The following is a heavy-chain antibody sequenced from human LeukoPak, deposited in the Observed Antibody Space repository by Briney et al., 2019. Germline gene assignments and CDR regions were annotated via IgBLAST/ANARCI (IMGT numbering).Heavy chain of an antibody. CDR2: IYHSGST. J-gene: IGHJ3*02. V-gene: IGHV4-38-2*01. CDR1: GYSISSGYY. CDR3: ARHYYDSSGPAFDI. D-gene: IGHD3-22*01. Sequence: SETLSLTCAVSGYSISSGYYWGWIRQPPGKGLEWIGSIYHSGSTYYNPSLKSRVTISVDTSKYQFSLKLSSVTPADTAVYYCARHYYDSSGPAFDIWGQGTMVTVSS.